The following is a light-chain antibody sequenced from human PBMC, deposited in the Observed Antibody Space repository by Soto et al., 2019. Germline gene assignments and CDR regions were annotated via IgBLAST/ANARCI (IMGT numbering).Light chain of an antibody. J-gene: IGLJ1*01. CDR2: GNS. V-gene: IGLV1-40*01. CDR3: QSYDSSLSNV. CDR1: SSNIGAGYD. Sequence: QSALTQPASVSGSPGQSITISCTGSSSNIGAGYDVHWYQQLPGTAPKLLIYGNSNRPSGVPDRFSGSKSGTSASLAITGLQAEDEADYYCQSYDSSLSNVFGTGTKVTVL.